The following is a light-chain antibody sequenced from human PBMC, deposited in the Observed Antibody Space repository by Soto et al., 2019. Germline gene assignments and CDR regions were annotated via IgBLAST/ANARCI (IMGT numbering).Light chain of an antibody. V-gene: IGKV1-9*01. CDR3: QQLNSYPWT. CDR2: AAS. Sequence: DIQLTQSPSFLSASVGDRVTITCRASQAISSYLAWFQQRPGKAPKVLIYAASTLQSGVPSRFSGSASGTEFTLTISSRQPEDCATYFCQQLNSYPWTFGQGTKVQIK. J-gene: IGKJ1*01. CDR1: QAISSY.